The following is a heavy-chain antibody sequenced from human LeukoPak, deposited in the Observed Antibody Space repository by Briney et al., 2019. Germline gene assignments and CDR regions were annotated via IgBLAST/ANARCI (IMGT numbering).Heavy chain of an antibody. J-gene: IGHJ4*02. CDR2: IYYSGST. V-gene: IGHV4-39*01. CDR3: ARTYYDILTGYYPHDY. D-gene: IGHD3-9*01. CDR1: GGSISSSSYY. Sequence: PSETLSLTCTVSGGSISSSSYYWGWIRQPPGKGLEWIGSIYYSGSTYYNPSLKSRVTISVDTSKNQFSLKLSSVTAADTAVYYCARTYYDILTGYYPHDYWGQGTLVTVSS.